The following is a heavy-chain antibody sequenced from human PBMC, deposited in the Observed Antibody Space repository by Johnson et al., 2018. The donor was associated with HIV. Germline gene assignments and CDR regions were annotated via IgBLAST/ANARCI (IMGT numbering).Heavy chain of an antibody. Sequence: VQLVESGGSAVRPGGSLRLSCAASRFTFSTYWMTWVRQAPGKGLEWVANINQDGSDKYSVASVKGRFTISRDNAKNSLNLQMNSLRAEDTAVYYCARDGRDLVTRGSFDVWGQGTVVTVSS. CDR1: RFTFSTYW. CDR2: INQDGSDK. CDR3: ARDGRDLVTRGSFDV. D-gene: IGHD5-18*01. V-gene: IGHV3-7*01. J-gene: IGHJ3*01.